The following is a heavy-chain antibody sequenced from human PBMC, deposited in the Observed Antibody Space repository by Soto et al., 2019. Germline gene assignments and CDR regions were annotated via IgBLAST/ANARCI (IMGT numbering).Heavy chain of an antibody. Sequence: DVQLLDSGGGLVQPGGSLRLSCAASGFTFKNYAMSWVRQAPGKGLEWVSTISVSGANTYYADSLKGRFTISIDDSKNTLYLKMNSLGAEDTAVYYCAKDLGLVVIDGYPHDCWGQGTLVTFSS. J-gene: IGHJ4*02. V-gene: IGHV3-23*01. CDR1: GFTFKNYA. D-gene: IGHD2-21*01. CDR3: AKDLGLVVIDGYPHDC. CDR2: ISVSGANT.